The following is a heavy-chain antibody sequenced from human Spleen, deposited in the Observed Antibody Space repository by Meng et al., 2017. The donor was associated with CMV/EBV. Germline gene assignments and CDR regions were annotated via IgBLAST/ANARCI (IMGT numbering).Heavy chain of an antibody. CDR3: VREDYGDYFFDT. J-gene: IGHJ4*02. Sequence: GRSLRLSCAASGFTLSDYYVSWIRQAPGKGLEWLSYISSSGNTIHYADSVKGRFIISRDTPKNSVYLQMNSLRAEDTAVYYCVREDYGDYFFDTWGQGTLVTVSS. CDR1: GFTLSDYY. CDR2: ISSSGNTI. V-gene: IGHV3-11*01. D-gene: IGHD4-17*01.